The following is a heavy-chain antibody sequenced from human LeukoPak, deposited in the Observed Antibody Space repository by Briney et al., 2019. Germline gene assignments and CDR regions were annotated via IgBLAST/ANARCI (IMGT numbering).Heavy chain of an antibody. Sequence: PGGSLRISRATSGFTFSSYWMAWVRQAPGKGLEWVASINKDGSDKYYVDSVNGRFTISRDNAKNSVSLQMGSLRAEDTAVYYCARGSLDYWGQGALVTVSS. J-gene: IGHJ4*02. CDR2: INKDGSDK. CDR3: ARGSLDY. V-gene: IGHV3-7*01. CDR1: GFTFSSYW.